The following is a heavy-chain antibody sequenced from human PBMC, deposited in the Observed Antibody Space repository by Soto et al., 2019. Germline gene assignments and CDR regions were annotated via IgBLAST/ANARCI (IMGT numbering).Heavy chain of an antibody. D-gene: IGHD4-17*01. J-gene: IGHJ4*02. CDR2: IRSQANNYAT. Sequence: EVQLVESGGGLVQPGESLKLSCAVSGFTFSGSAMHWVRQASGKGLEWVGRIRSQANNYATAYAASVKGRFTISRDDSKNTAYLQMNSLKSEDTAVYYCTRGSGDYVRDYWGQGTLVTVSS. CDR1: GFTFSGSA. CDR3: TRGSGDYVRDY. V-gene: IGHV3-73*01.